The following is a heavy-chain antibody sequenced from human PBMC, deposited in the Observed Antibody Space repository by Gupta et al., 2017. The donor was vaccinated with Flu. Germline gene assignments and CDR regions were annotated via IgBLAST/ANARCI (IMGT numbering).Heavy chain of an antibody. D-gene: IGHD5-24*01. CDR1: GFSFSNDG. J-gene: IGHJ6*02. Sequence: QEQVVESGGCVVEPGRYMRLSCAACGFSFSNDGMHWVRQAPGKGVEWVAVTSSDGSSKDYADSVKGRFTISRDNSKNTVYLEMNSLRTEDTAVYYCAKDWRWNYNNYGMNVWGQGTTVTVSS. CDR2: TSSDGSSK. CDR3: AKDWRWNYNNYGMNV. V-gene: IGHV3-30*18.